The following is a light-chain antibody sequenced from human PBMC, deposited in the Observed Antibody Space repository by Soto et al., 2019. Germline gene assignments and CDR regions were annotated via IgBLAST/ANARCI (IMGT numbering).Light chain of an antibody. CDR2: GAS. CDR3: QKYNNWQYT. J-gene: IGKJ2*01. Sequence: EIMMTQSPATLSVSPGERATLSCRASQSVSSNLAWYQQKPGQAPRLLIYGASTRATGIPARFSGSGSGTEFTLTISSLQSEDFAVYYCQKYNNWQYTFGQGTKLEIK. V-gene: IGKV3-15*01. CDR1: QSVSSN.